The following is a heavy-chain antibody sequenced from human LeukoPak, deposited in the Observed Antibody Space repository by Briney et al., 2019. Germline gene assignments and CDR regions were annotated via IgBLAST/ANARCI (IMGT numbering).Heavy chain of an antibody. CDR3: ARFKGMVRGGTDY. Sequence: SETLSLTCTVSGGSISSSSYYWGWIRQPPGKGLEWIGSIYYSGSTYYNPSLKSRVTISVDTSKNQFSLKLSSVTAADTAVYYCARFKGMVRGGTDYWGQGTLVTVSS. V-gene: IGHV4-39*07. CDR2: IYYSGST. J-gene: IGHJ4*02. CDR1: GGSISSSSYY. D-gene: IGHD3-10*01.